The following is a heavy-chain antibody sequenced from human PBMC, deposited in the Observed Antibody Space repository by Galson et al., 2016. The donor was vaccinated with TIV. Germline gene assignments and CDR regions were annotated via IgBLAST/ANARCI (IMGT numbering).Heavy chain of an antibody. D-gene: IGHD6-13*01. CDR3: AKAAGSGSSWRFDY. J-gene: IGHJ4*02. Sequence: RQAPGKGLEWVANINQDGSKKYYVDSVKGRFTISRDNAKNSLYLQMNSLRAEDTALYYCAKAAGSGSSWRFDYWGQGTPVTVSS. CDR2: INQDGSKK. V-gene: IGHV3-7*03.